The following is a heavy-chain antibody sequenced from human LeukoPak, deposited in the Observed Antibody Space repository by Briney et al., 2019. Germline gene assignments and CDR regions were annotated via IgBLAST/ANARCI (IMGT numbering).Heavy chain of an antibody. CDR2: IYYSGST. CDR1: GGSISSYY. J-gene: IGHJ4*02. Sequence: SETLSLTCTVSGGSISSYYWSWIRQPPGKGLEWIGYIYYSGSTNYNPSLKSRVTISVDTSKNQFSLKLSSVTAADTAVYYCAGEDYYDSSGYSDWGQGTLVTVSS. CDR3: AGEDYYDSSGYSD. D-gene: IGHD3-22*01. V-gene: IGHV4-59*01.